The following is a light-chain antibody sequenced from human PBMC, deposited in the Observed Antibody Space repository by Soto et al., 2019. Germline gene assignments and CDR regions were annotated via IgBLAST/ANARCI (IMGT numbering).Light chain of an antibody. CDR1: QTVRANY. CDR2: GAS. V-gene: IGKV3-20*01. CDR3: QQYGTSPTT. J-gene: IGKJ1*01. Sequence: EIVLTQSPATLSLSPGDRATLSCRASQTVRANYLAWYQQKPGQAPRRLIFGASFRATGIPDRFSGSGSGTDFTLTISRLEPEDSAVYYCQQYGTSPTTFGQGTKVDIK.